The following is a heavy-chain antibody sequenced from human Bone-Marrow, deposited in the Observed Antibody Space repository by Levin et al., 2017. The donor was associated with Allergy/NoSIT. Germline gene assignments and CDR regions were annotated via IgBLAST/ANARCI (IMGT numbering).Heavy chain of an antibody. CDR3: AKGFNWDGWVTSTFDS. CDR1: GFTFSSYA. CDR2: ISGSGDYI. V-gene: IGHV3-23*01. J-gene: IGHJ4*01. D-gene: IGHD1-20*01. Sequence: GGSLRLSCSASGFTFSSYAMNWVRQAPGKGLEWVSTISGSGDYIYYSDSVKGRFTISRDNSKNALYLHMNSLRAGDTALYYCAKGFNWDGWVTSTFDSWGHGIPVAVSS.